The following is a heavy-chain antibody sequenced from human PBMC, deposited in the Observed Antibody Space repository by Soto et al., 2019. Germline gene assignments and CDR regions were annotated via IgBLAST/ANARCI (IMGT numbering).Heavy chain of an antibody. Sequence: GGSLRLSCAASGFTFSNYAMRWVRQAPGKGLEWVSAISGSGGSTKYADSVKGRFTISRDNSKNMVYLQMNSLRAEDTAVYYCAKAWYFVGSGSGTAGAFDIWGQGTMVTVSS. D-gene: IGHD3-10*01. CDR1: GFTFSNYA. CDR3: AKAWYFVGSGSGTAGAFDI. CDR2: ISGSGGST. J-gene: IGHJ3*02. V-gene: IGHV3-23*01.